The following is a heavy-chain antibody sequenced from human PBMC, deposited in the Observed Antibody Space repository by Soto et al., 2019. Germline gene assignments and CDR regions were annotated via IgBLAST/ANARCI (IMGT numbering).Heavy chain of an antibody. V-gene: IGHV3-33*01. CDR2: IWYDGSNR. D-gene: IGHD4-4*01. J-gene: IGHJ4*02. CDR1: GFIFSSYG. CDR3: ERDRSTVRDYCDL. Sequence: XVSLSLSCAACGFIFSSYGMHWVGQAPGKGLEWVAVIWYDGSNRHYADSVKGRFTISRDNSKNMVYLQMNSLRVDDTAVYYCERDRSTVRDYCDLWGQGALVTVSS.